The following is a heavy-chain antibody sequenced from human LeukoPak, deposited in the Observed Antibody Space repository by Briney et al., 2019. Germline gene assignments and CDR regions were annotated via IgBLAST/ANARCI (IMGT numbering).Heavy chain of an antibody. Sequence: SQTLSLTCAISGDSVSSNSAAWNWIRQSPSRGLESLGRTYYRSKWYNDYAVSVKSRITINPDTSKNQFSLQLNSVTPEDTAVYYCAGGGLYSSGWYRQAGPLAYWGQRTLVTLSS. J-gene: IGHJ4*02. V-gene: IGHV6-1*01. D-gene: IGHD6-19*01. CDR1: GDSVSSNSAA. CDR2: TYYRSKWYN. CDR3: AGGGLYSSGWYRQAGPLAY.